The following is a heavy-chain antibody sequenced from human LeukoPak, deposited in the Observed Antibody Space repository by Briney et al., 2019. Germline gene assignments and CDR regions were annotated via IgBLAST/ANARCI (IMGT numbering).Heavy chain of an antibody. V-gene: IGHV7-4-1*02. Sequence: ASVKVSCKASGYTFTSYAMNWVRQAPGQGLEWMGWINTNTGNPTYAQGFTGRFVFSLDTSVSTAYLQISSLKAEDTAVYYCARGYDYVWGSYRYKGAFDIWGQGTMVTVSS. J-gene: IGHJ3*02. CDR2: INTNTGNP. CDR3: ARGYDYVWGSYRYKGAFDI. D-gene: IGHD3-16*02. CDR1: GYTFTSYA.